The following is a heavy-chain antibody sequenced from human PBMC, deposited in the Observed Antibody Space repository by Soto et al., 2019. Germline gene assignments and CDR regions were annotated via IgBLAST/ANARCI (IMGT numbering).Heavy chain of an antibody. CDR2: ISAYNGNT. V-gene: IGHV1-18*01. Sequence: ASVKVSCKASGYTFNNFGISWVRQAPGQGLEWMGWISAYNGNTNYAQKFQGRVTLTTDTTTTTVYMELRSLRSDDTAVYYCARDYREYSSVWFNLGYWGQGALVTVSS. CDR1: GYTFNNFG. D-gene: IGHD6-19*01. CDR3: ARDYREYSSVWFNLGY. J-gene: IGHJ4*02.